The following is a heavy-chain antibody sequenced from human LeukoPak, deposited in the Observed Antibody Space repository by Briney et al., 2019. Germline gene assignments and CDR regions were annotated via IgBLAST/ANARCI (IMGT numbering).Heavy chain of an antibody. CDR3: ARDQTPFV. Sequence: GGSLRLSCTASGFIFNPYWMTWVRQAPGKGLEWVANIKHDGSDKYYVDSVKGRFTISRDNAKNSLYLQMNSLRADDTAVYYCARDQTPFVWGQGILVTVSS. CDR2: IKHDGSDK. J-gene: IGHJ4*02. V-gene: IGHV3-7*01. CDR1: GFIFNPYW.